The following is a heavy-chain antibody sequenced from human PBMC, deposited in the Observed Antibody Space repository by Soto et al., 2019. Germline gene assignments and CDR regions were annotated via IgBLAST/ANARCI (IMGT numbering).Heavy chain of an antibody. CDR2: IYPGDSDT. J-gene: IGHJ3*02. D-gene: IGHD3-16*01. CDR3: ARPRVLRGNDAFEI. Sequence: GESLKISCQGFGYSFSSYWIGWVRQMPGKGLEWMGLIYPGDSDTRYSPSFQGQVTISADKSINTAYLQWSSLEASDTAMYYCARPRVLRGNDAFEIWGPGTMVTVSS. V-gene: IGHV5-51*01. CDR1: GYSFSSYW.